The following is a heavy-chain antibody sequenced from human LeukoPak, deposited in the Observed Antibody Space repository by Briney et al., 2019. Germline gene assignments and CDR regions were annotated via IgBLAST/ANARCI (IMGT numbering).Heavy chain of an antibody. D-gene: IGHD5-24*01. V-gene: IGHV3-66*01. CDR1: GFTVSSSY. CDR2: MYSGGTT. J-gene: IGHJ4*02. CDR3: ARDRRDGYCLGH. Sequence: PGGSLRLSCTGSGFTVSSSYMSWVRQTLGKGLEWVSVMYSGGTTYYADSVKGRFTISRDSSKNTVNLQMNSLRAEDTAVYYCARDRRDGYCLGHWGQGTLVTVSS.